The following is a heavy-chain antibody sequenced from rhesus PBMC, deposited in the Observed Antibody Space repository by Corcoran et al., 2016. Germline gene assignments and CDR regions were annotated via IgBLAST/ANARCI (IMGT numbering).Heavy chain of an antibody. Sequence: QVQLQESGPGLVRPSETLSLTCAVSGGSISSNYNYWSWSRQPPGKGLEWIGYITYNGNTNYNPSLKSRVTISRDTSKNQFSLKLSSVTAADTAVYYCARTTTTFDYWGQGVLVTVSS. J-gene: IGHJ4*01. CDR3: ARTTTTFDY. CDR1: GGSISSNYNY. D-gene: IGHD1-20*01. CDR2: ITYNGNT. V-gene: IGHV4-122*02.